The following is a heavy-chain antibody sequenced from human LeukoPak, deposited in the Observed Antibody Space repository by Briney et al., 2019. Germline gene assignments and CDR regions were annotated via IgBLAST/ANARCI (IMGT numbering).Heavy chain of an antibody. V-gene: IGHV3-9*01. CDR3: ARDGGLTGTTSYYYYMDV. Sequence: GGSLRLSCAASGFTFDDYAMHWVRQAPGKGLEWVSGISWNSGSIGYADSVKGRFTISRDNAKNSLYLQMNSLRAEDTALYYCARDGGLTGTTSYYYYMDVWGKGTTVTVSS. J-gene: IGHJ6*03. CDR1: GFTFDDYA. CDR2: ISWNSGSI. D-gene: IGHD1-7*01.